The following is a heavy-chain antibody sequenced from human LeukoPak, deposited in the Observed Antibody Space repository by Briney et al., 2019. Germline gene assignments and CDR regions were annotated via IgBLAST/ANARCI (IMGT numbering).Heavy chain of an antibody. V-gene: IGHV3-23*01. J-gene: IGHJ4*02. D-gene: IGHD6-13*01. Sequence: PGGSLGLSCAASGFTFSSYAMSWVRQAPGKGLEWVSAISGSGGSTYYADSVKGRFTISRDNSKNTLYLQMNSLRAEDTAVYYCAKDEIGSSWKYYFDYWGQGTLVTVSS. CDR1: GFTFSSYA. CDR2: ISGSGGST. CDR3: AKDEIGSSWKYYFDY.